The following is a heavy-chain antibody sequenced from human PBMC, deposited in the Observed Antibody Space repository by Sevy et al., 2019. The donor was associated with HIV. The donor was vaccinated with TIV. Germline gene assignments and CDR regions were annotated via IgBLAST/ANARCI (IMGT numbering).Heavy chain of an antibody. D-gene: IGHD1-26*01. J-gene: IGHJ4*02. CDR2: IRGDGSNR. V-gene: IGHV3-21*01. CDR1: GFTFSTYG. Sequence: GGSLRLSCAASGFTFSTYGMNWVRQAPGKGLEWVSSIRGDGSNRYYADSVKGRFTISRDKAKNSLSLQMNSLRAEDTAVYYCARKGDTWDWSDYWGQGTLVTVSS. CDR3: ARKGDTWDWSDY.